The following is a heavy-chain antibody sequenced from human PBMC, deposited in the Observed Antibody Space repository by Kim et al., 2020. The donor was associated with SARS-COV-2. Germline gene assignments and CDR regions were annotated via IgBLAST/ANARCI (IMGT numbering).Heavy chain of an antibody. J-gene: IGHJ6*02. D-gene: IGHD2-2*01. CDR3: ARDPDAEGGGVWNVPAAMDDYYYYGMDV. CDR1: GYTFTSYY. V-gene: IGHV1-46*01. Sequence: ASVKVSCKASGYTFTSYYMHWVRQAPGQGLEWMGIINPSGGSTSYAQKFQGRVTMTRDTSTSTVYMELSSLRSEDTAVYYCARDPDAEGGGVWNVPAAMDDYYYYGMDVWGQGTTVTVSS. CDR2: INPSGGST.